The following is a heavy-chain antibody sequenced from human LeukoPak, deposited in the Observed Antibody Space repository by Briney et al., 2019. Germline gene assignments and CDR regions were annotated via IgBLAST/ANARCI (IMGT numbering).Heavy chain of an antibody. J-gene: IGHJ4*02. Sequence: ASVKVSCKASGYTFTGYYMHWVRQAPGQGLEWMGWINPNSGGTNYAQKFQGRVTISVDTSKNQFSLKLSSVTAADTAVYYCARLKWSYYFDYWGQGTLVTVSS. CDR1: GYTFTGYY. CDR2: INPNSGGT. CDR3: ARLKWSYYFDY. D-gene: IGHD2-15*01. V-gene: IGHV1-2*02.